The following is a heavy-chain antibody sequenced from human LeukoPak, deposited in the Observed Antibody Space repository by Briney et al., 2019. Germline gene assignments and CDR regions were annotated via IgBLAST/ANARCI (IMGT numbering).Heavy chain of an antibody. CDR2: INSDGSST. Sequence: PGRSLRLSCAASGFTFSSYWMHWVRQAPGKGLVWVSRINSDGSSTSYADSVKGRFTISRDNAKNTLYLQMNSLRAEDTAVYYCARDPTNDWLLDYYYGMDVWGQGTTVTVSS. CDR1: GFTFSSYW. J-gene: IGHJ6*02. V-gene: IGHV3-74*01. CDR3: ARDPTNDWLLDYYYGMDV. D-gene: IGHD5-12*01.